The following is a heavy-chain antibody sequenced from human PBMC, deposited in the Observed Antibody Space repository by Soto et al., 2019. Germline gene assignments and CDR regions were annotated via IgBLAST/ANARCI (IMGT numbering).Heavy chain of an antibody. D-gene: IGHD6-13*01. CDR1: GGSISSGDYY. Sequence: QVQLQESGPGLVKPSQTLSLTCTVSGGSISSGDYYWSWIRQPPGKGLEWIGYIYYSGSTYYNPSLKSRVPISVDTSNNQFSLKLSSVTAADTAVYYCARDKVAAAGNFWFDPWGQGTLVTVSS. J-gene: IGHJ5*02. CDR2: IYYSGST. CDR3: ARDKVAAAGNFWFDP. V-gene: IGHV4-30-4*01.